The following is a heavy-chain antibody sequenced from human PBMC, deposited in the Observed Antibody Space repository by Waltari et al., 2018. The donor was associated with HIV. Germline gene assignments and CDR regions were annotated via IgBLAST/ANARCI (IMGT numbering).Heavy chain of an antibody. Sequence: QVQLQESGPGLVQPSQTLSLTCTVSGGSISSGDYHWSWIRQPPGKGLEWIGYIYYSGSTDYNPSLKSRVTISVDTSKNQFSLKLSSVTAADTAVYYCARGRSGDCTGTSCLSFNDYWGQGTLVTVSS. CDR1: GGSISSGDYH. CDR3: ARGRSGDCTGTSCLSFNDY. V-gene: IGHV4-30-4*01. CDR2: IYYSGST. D-gene: IGHD2-2*01. J-gene: IGHJ4*02.